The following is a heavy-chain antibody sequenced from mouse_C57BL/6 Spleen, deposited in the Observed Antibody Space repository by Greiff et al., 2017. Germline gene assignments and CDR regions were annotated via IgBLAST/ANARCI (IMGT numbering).Heavy chain of an antibody. CDR3: ARPRTGKAWFAY. V-gene: IGHV1-64*01. CDR2: IHPNSGST. J-gene: IGHJ3*01. D-gene: IGHD4-1*01. CDR1: GYTFTSYW. Sequence: QVQLQQPGAELVKPGASVTLSCKASGYTFTSYWMHWVKQRPGQGLEWIGMIHPNSGSTNYNEKFKSKATLTVDKSSSTAYMQLSSLTSEDSAVYYCARPRTGKAWFAYWGQGTLVTVSA.